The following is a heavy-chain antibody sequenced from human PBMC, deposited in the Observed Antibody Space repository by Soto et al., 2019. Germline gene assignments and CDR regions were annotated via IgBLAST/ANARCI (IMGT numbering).Heavy chain of an antibody. CDR3: AITPVGSSGYYGDFDY. D-gene: IGHD3-22*01. CDR2: IYYSGST. CDR1: GGSISSGDYY. J-gene: IGHJ4*02. Sequence: SETLSLTCTVSGGSISSGDYYWSWIRQPPGKGLEWIGYIYYSGSTYYNPSLKSRVTISVDTSKNQFSLKLSSVTAADTAVYYCAITPVGSSGYYGDFDYWGQGTLVTVSS. V-gene: IGHV4-30-4*01.